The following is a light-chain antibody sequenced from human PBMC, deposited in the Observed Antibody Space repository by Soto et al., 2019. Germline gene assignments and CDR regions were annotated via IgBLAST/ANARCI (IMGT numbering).Light chain of an antibody. V-gene: IGKV1-5*01. Sequence: DIQMAQSPSTLSASVGDRVTITCRASQRISSWLAWYQQKPGKAPKLLIYDASSLESGVSSRFSGSGSGTEFTFTISGLQPDDFATYYCQQYNSYTWTFGQGTKVEIK. CDR3: QQYNSYTWT. CDR1: QRISSW. CDR2: DAS. J-gene: IGKJ1*01.